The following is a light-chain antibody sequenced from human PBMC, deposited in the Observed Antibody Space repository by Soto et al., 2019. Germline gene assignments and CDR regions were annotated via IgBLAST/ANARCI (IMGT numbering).Light chain of an antibody. CDR2: GAS. V-gene: IGKV3-20*01. CDR3: QQYGSSGT. CDR1: QSVSGT. Sequence: EIVLTHSPGTLSLSPWEIATLSCRASQSVSGTLAWYQQKPGQAPRLLIHGASNRATGIPDRFSGSGSGTDFTLTISRLEPEDFAVYDCQQYGSSGTFGQGTKVDIK. J-gene: IGKJ1*01.